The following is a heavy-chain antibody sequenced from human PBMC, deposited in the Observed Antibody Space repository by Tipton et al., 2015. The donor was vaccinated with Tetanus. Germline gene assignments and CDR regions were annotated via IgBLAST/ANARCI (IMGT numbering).Heavy chain of an antibody. D-gene: IGHD3-3*01. Sequence: TLSLTCTVSGGSISSGGYYWTWIRQHPGKGLEWIGNIYHRGSTYYNPSLKSRVTISVDTSKNQFSLKLSSVTAADTAVYYCARDPAVLRFLEWLPDWCFALWGRGTLVTVSS. J-gene: IGHJ2*01. CDR1: GGSISSGGYY. V-gene: IGHV4-31*03. CDR3: ARDPAVLRFLEWLPDWCFAL. CDR2: IYHRGST.